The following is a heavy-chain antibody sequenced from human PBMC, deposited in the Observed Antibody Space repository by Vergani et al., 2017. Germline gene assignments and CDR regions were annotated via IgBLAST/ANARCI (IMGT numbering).Heavy chain of an antibody. J-gene: IGHJ4*02. CDR2: IYYSGST. CDR1: GGSFSGYY. V-gene: IGHV4-34*11. D-gene: IGHD3-22*01. CDR3: ARHVPGGYYDSSGSLGQMADY. Sequence: QVQLQQWGAGLLKPSETLSLTCAVYGGSFSGYYWSWIRQPPGKGLEWIGYIYYSGSTNYNPSLKSRVTISVDTSKNQFSLKLSSVTAADTAVYYCARHVPGGYYDSSGSLGQMADYWSQGTLVTVSS.